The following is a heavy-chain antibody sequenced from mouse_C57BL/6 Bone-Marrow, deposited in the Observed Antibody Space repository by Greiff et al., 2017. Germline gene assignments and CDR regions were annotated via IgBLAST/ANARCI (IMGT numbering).Heavy chain of an antibody. CDR1: GYTFTSYW. CDR3: ASSSVHFDY. Sequence: QVQLQQPGAELVKPGASVKMSCKASGYTFTSYWITWVKQRPGQGLEWIGDIYPGSGSTNYNEKFKSKATLTVDTSSSTAYMQLSILTAADSAVYYCASSSVHFDYWGQGTTLTVSS. D-gene: IGHD3-2*02. J-gene: IGHJ2*01. CDR2: IYPGSGST. V-gene: IGHV1-55*01.